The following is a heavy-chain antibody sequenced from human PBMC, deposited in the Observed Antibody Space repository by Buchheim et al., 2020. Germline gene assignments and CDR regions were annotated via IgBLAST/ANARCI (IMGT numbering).Heavy chain of an antibody. J-gene: IGHJ4*02. CDR1: GFTFTSYG. D-gene: IGHD5-24*01. CDR3: ARGEDGYNF. Sequence: QVQLVESGGGVVQPGRSLRLSCAASGFTFTSYGMHWVRQAPGKGLEWVAVIWYDGSNEYYAESVKGRFTISRDNSKNTRYLQMNSLRAEDTAVYYCARGEDGYNFWGQGTL. CDR2: IWYDGSNE. V-gene: IGHV3-33*01.